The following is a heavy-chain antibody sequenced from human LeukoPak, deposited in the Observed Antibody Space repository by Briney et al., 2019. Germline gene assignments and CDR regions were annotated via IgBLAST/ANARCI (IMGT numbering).Heavy chain of an antibody. Sequence: SGPTLVKPTQTLTLTCTFSGFSLSTSGVGVGWIRQPPGKALEWLALIYWNDDKRYSPSLKSRLTITKDTSKNQVVLTMTNMDPVDTATYYCAHRRPKNRFWGVYAFDIWGQGTMVTVSS. CDR3: AHRRPKNRFWGVYAFDI. CDR1: GFSLSTSGVG. D-gene: IGHD3-16*01. CDR2: IYWNDDK. V-gene: IGHV2-5*01. J-gene: IGHJ3*02.